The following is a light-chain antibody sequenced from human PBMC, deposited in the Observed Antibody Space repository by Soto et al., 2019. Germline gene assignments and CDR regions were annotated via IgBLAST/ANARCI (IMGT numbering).Light chain of an antibody. Sequence: QSALTQPASVSASPGQSITISCTGTSSEVGGYKYVSSYQQHPGKAPKLRIYEVSNRPSGVSNRFSGSKSGNTASLTISGLQAEDEADYYCSSYTSSNTGVFGTGTKVTVL. CDR3: SSYTSSNTGV. CDR1: SSEVGGYKY. CDR2: EVS. J-gene: IGLJ1*01. V-gene: IGLV2-14*01.